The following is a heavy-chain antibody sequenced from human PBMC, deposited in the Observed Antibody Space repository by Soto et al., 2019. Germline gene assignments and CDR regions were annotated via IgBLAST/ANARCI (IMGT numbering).Heavy chain of an antibody. CDR3: AMEYCSSTSCYRDY. J-gene: IGHJ4*02. CDR1: GGTFSSYT. CDR2: IIPIRGIA. D-gene: IGHD2-2*02. Sequence: QVQLVQSGAEVKKPGSSVKVSCKASGGTFSSYTISWVRQAPGQGLEWMGRIIPIRGIANYAQKFQGRVTIPADKSTSTADVEFSSLRAEDTAVYYCAMEYCSSTSCYRDYWGQGTLVTVSS. V-gene: IGHV1-69*02.